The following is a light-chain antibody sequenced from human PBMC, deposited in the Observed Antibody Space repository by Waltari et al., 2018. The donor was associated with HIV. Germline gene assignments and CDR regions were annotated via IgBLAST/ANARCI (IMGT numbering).Light chain of an antibody. V-gene: IGLV3-21*02. CDR1: NIGSKT. Sequence: SYVLTQSPSVSVAPGQTARITCGADNIGSKTVHWYQQKPGQAPLLVVYDDTDRPPGIPERISGSNSGNTATLTISAVEAGDEADYYCHVWDSSSAHVVFGGGTKLTVL. CDR3: HVWDSSSAHVV. CDR2: DDT. J-gene: IGLJ2*01.